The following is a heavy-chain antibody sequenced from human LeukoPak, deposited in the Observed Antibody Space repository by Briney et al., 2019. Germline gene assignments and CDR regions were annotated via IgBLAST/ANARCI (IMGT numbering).Heavy chain of an antibody. V-gene: IGHV3-11*04. CDR2: ISSSGSTI. Sequence: GGSLRLSCAASGFTFSDYYMSWIRQAPGKGLEWVSYISSSGSTIYYADSVKGRFTISRDNAKNSLYLQMNSLRAEDTAVYYCARDLTYYDLWSGYCGHDAFDIWGQGTMVTVSS. CDR1: GFTFSDYY. CDR3: ARDLTYYDLWSGYCGHDAFDI. J-gene: IGHJ3*02. D-gene: IGHD3-3*01.